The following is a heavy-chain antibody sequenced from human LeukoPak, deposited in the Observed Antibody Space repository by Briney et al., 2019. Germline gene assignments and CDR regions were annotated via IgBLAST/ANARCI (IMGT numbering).Heavy chain of an antibody. D-gene: IGHD4-17*01. CDR3: ARYYGDQGGYYYGMDV. CDR1: GFTFSSYA. V-gene: IGHV3-30*04. J-gene: IGHJ6*04. Sequence: DPGGSLRLSCAASGFTFSSYAMHWVRQAPGKGLEWVARISYDGSNKYYAASVKGRFTIPRDNSKNTLSLQMDSLRAGDTAVYYGARYYGDQGGYYYGMDVWGKGTTVTVSS. CDR2: ISYDGSNK.